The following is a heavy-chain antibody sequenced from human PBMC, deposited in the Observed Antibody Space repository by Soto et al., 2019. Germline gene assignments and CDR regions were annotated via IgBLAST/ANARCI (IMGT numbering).Heavy chain of an antibody. D-gene: IGHD1-26*01. Sequence: ETLSLTCTVSGGTISSWYWSWIRQPPGKGLEWIGYIYYSGSTNCNPSLKSRVTISVDTSKNQFSLKLSSVTAADTAVYYCARRYGSAIDYWGQGTLVTVSS. CDR3: ARRYGSAIDY. CDR1: GGTISSWY. CDR2: IYYSGST. J-gene: IGHJ4*02. V-gene: IGHV4-59*08.